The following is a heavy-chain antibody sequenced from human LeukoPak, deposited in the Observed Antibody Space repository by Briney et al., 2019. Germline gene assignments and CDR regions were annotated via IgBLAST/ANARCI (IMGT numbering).Heavy chain of an antibody. CDR3: ARVPIVATLQGYYYYMDV. Sequence: SETLSLTCTVSGGSISSGGYYWSWIRQHPGKGLEWIGYIYYSGSTYYNPSLKSRVTISVDTSKNQFSLKLSSVTAADTAVYYCARVPIVATLQGYYYYMDVWGKGTTVTVSS. J-gene: IGHJ6*03. CDR2: IYYSGST. CDR1: GGSISSGGYY. D-gene: IGHD5-12*01. V-gene: IGHV4-31*03.